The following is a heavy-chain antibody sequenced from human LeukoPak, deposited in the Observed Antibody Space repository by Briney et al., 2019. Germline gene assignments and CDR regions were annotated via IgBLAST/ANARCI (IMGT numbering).Heavy chain of an antibody. CDR3: ARVARVNCSGGSCYLFNWFDP. D-gene: IGHD2-15*01. V-gene: IGHV4-61*01. CDR1: AGSVSSGSYY. Sequence: SETLSPTCTVSAGSVSSGSYYWSWIRQPPGKGLEWIGYIYYSGSTNYNPSLKSRVTISVDTSKNQFSLKLSSVTAADTAVYYCARVARVNCSGGSCYLFNWFDPWGQGTLVTVSS. CDR2: IYYSGST. J-gene: IGHJ5*02.